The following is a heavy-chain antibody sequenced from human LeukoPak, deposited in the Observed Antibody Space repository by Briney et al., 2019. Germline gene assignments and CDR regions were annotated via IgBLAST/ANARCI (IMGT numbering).Heavy chain of an antibody. V-gene: IGHV3-23*01. Sequence: GGSLRLSCAASGFTFSSYSMSWVRQAPGKGLEWVSAISGNGGATYYADSVKGRFTISRDNSKNTLHLQMNSLRAEDTALYYCAKATTAIVVDNFFDYWGQGTLVSVSS. CDR3: AKATTAIVVDNFFDY. D-gene: IGHD3-22*01. CDR1: GFTFSSYS. CDR2: ISGNGGAT. J-gene: IGHJ4*02.